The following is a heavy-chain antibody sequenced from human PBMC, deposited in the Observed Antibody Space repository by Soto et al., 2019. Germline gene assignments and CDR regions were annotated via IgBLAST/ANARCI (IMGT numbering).Heavy chain of an antibody. J-gene: IGHJ4*02. CDR2: ISYDGSNE. V-gene: IGHV3-30-3*01. CDR3: AREVTIRGITYFDY. D-gene: IGHD3-10*01. CDR1: GFTFSSYA. Sequence: GGSLRLSCAASGFTFSSYAMHWVRQAPGKGLEWVAVISYDGSNEYYADSVKGRFTISRDNSKNTLYLQMNSLRAEDSAVYYCAREVTIRGITYFDYWGQGTLVTVSS.